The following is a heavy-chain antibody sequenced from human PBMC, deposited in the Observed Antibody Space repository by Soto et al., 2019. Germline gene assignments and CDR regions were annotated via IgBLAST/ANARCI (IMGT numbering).Heavy chain of an antibody. CDR2: IWYDGSNK. D-gene: IGHD6-6*01. CDR1: GFTFSSYG. CDR3: ARDLFGPLGGISSGSDY. V-gene: IGHV3-33*01. Sequence: GGSLRLSCAASGFTFSSYGMHWVRQAPGKGLEWVAVIWYDGSNKYYADSVKGRFTISRDNSKNTLYLQMNSLRAEDTAVYYCARDLFGPLGGISSGSDYWGQGTLVTVSS. J-gene: IGHJ4*02.